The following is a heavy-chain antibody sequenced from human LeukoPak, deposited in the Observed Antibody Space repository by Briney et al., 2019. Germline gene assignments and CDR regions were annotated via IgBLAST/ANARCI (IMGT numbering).Heavy chain of an antibody. Sequence: SQTLSLTCAISGDSVSSNSATWNWIRQSQSRGLEWLGRTYYRSKWYNDYAVSVKSRITINPDTSKNQFSLQLNSVTPEDTAVYYCTRRPPAPGNAFDIWGQGTMVTVSS. J-gene: IGHJ3*02. CDR2: TYYRSKWYN. CDR3: TRRPPAPGNAFDI. D-gene: IGHD1-14*01. V-gene: IGHV6-1*01. CDR1: GDSVSSNSAT.